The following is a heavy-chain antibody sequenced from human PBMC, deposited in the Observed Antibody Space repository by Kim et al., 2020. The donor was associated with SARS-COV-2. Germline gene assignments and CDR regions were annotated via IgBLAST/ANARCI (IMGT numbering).Heavy chain of an antibody. CDR1: GGTFSSYA. CDR2: IIPIFGTA. J-gene: IGHJ5*02. V-gene: IGHV1-69*13. CDR3: ARDPTKASGYSGYVS. Sequence: SVKVSCKASGGTFSSYAISWVRQAPGQGLEWMGGIIPIFGTANYAQKFQGRVTITADESTSTAYMELSSLRSEDTAVYYCARDPTKASGYSGYVSWGQGTLVTVSS. D-gene: IGHD5-12*01.